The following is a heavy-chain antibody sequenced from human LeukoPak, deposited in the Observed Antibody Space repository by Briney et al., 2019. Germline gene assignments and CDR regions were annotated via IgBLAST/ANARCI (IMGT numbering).Heavy chain of an antibody. CDR3: VRGMWTSSWYH. V-gene: IGHV4-30-4*08. J-gene: IGHJ4*02. CDR2: IHSSGNT. D-gene: IGHD6-13*01. CDR1: GGSISSGDYY. Sequence: SETLSLTCTVSGGSISSGDYYWSWIRQPPGKGLEWIGYIHSSGNTYYNPSLKSRLTISADTSKNEFALRLISVTAADTAVYYCVRGMWTSSWYHWGQGTLVTVSS.